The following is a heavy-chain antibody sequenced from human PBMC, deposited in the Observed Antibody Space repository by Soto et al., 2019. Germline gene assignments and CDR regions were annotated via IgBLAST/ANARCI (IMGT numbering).Heavy chain of an antibody. CDR2: ISAYNGNT. J-gene: IGHJ3*02. Sequence: QVQLVQSGAEVKKPGASVKVSCKASGYIFTNYGISWVRQAPGQGLEWMGWISAYNGNTNFAQKLQGRLTTTTDTSTSTAYMELRSLRSDDTAVYYCARSQVGATPNEAFDIWGQGTMVTVSS. CDR3: ARSQVGATPNEAFDI. CDR1: GYIFTNYG. D-gene: IGHD1-26*01. V-gene: IGHV1-18*01.